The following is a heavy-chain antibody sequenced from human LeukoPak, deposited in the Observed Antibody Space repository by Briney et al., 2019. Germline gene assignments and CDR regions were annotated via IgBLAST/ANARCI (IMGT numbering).Heavy chain of an antibody. D-gene: IGHD6-13*01. Sequence: ASETLSLTCTVSGGSISSSSYYWGWIRQPRGKGLEWIGSIYYNGSTYYNPSLKSRVTISVDTSKNQFSLKLSSVTAADTAVYYCARHVPGAAGILRWFDPWRQGTLVTVSS. CDR2: IYYNGST. CDR3: ARHVPGAAGILRWFDP. CDR1: GGSISSSSYY. V-gene: IGHV4-39*01. J-gene: IGHJ5*02.